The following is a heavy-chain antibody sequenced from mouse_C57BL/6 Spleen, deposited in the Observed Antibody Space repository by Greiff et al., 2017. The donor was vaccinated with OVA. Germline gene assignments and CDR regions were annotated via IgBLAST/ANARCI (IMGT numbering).Heavy chain of an antibody. J-gene: IGHJ3*01. CDR2: FYPGSGSI. CDR1: GYTFTEYT. Sequence: QVQLKESGAELVKPGASVKLSCKASGYTFTEYTIHWVKQRSGQGLEWIGWFYPGSGSIKYNEKFKDKATLTADKSSSTVYMVLSRLTSEDSAVYFCARHEDNYGSFAYWGQGTLVTVSA. CDR3: ARHEDNYGSFAY. V-gene: IGHV1-62-2*01. D-gene: IGHD1-1*01.